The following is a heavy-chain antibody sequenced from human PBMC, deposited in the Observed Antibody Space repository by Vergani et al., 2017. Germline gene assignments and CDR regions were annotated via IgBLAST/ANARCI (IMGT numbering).Heavy chain of an antibody. D-gene: IGHD4-23*01. V-gene: IGHV3-30*02. Sequence: QVQLVESGGGVVQPGGSLRLSCAASGFTFSNNDMQWVRQAPGKGLEWVALTRYDGSNKSYADSVKGRFTISRDNSRRMLYLQMNSLRTEDTAVYYCAKRGGYGGYLGYWGEGALVIVS. CDR3: AKRGGYGGYLGY. J-gene: IGHJ4*02. CDR1: GFTFSNND. CDR2: TRYDGSNK.